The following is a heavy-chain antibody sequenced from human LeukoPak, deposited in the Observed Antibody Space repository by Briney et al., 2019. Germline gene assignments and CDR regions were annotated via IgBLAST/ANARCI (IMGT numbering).Heavy chain of an antibody. CDR1: GFTFSSYA. J-gene: IGHJ4*02. CDR2: ISGSGGST. V-gene: IGHV3-23*01. D-gene: IGHD3-22*01. CDR3: AKGYDRSMDY. Sequence: PGGSLRLSYAASGFTFSSYAVSWVRQAPGKGLEWVSAISGSGGSTYYADSVKGRFTISRDNSKNTLYLQMNSLRAEDTAVYYCAKGYDRSMDYWGQGTLVTVSS.